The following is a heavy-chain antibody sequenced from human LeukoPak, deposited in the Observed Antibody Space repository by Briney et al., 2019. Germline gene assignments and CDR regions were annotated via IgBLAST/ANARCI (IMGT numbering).Heavy chain of an antibody. D-gene: IGHD3-10*01. Sequence: GGSLRLSCAASGFTFSSYSMNWVRQAPGKGLEWVSYISSSSITIYYADSVKGRFTISRDNAKNSLYLQMNSMRAEDTAVYYCARDIVLLDYWGQGTLVTVSS. V-gene: IGHV3-48*01. J-gene: IGHJ4*02. CDR2: ISSSSITI. CDR1: GFTFSSYS. CDR3: ARDIVLLDY.